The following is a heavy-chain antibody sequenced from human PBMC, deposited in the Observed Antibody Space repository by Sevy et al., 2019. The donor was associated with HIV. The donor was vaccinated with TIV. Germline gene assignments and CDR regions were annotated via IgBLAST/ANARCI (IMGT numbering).Heavy chain of an antibody. CDR3: ARHAAILAAFDI. V-gene: IGHV4-39*01. D-gene: IGHD1-26*01. CDR1: GGSISSSSYY. CDR2: IYYSGRT. J-gene: IGHJ3*02. Sequence: SETLSLTCTVSGGSISSSSYYWGWIRQPPGKGLEWIGSIYYSGRTYYNPSLKSRVTISVDTSKNQFSLKLSSVTAADTAVYYCARHAAILAAFDIWGQGTMVTVSS.